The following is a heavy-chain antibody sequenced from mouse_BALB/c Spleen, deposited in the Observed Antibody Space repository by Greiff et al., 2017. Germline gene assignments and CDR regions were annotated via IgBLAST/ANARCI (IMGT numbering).Heavy chain of an antibody. CDR1: GYAFSSYW. CDR3: ARPYYGSSYAWFAY. J-gene: IGHJ3*01. V-gene: IGHV1-80*01. Sequence: QVQLKESGAELVRPGSSVKISCKASGYAFSSYWMNWVKQRPGQGLEWIGQIYPGDGDTNYNGKFKGKATLTADKSSSTAYMQLSSLTSEDSAVYFCARPYYGSSYAWFAYWGQGTLVTVSA. CDR2: IYPGDGDT. D-gene: IGHD1-1*01.